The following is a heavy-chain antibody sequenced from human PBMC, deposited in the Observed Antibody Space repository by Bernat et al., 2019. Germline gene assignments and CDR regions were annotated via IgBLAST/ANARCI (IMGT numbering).Heavy chain of an antibody. CDR3: ATAQWEGAFDI. CDR2: ISSSSSYI. CDR1: GFTFSSYS. J-gene: IGHJ3*02. Sequence: EVQLVESGGGLVKPGGSPRLSCAASGFTFSSYSMNWVRQAPGKGLEWVSSISSSSSYIYYADSVKGRFTISRDNAKNSLYLQMNSLRAEDTAVYYCATAQWEGAFDIWGQGTMVTVSS. V-gene: IGHV3-21*01. D-gene: IGHD1-26*01.